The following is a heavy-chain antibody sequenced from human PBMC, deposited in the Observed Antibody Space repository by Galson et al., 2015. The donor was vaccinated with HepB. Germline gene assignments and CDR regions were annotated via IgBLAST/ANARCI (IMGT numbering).Heavy chain of an antibody. J-gene: IGHJ4*02. D-gene: IGHD3-16*01. V-gene: IGHV3-23*01. CDR3: AEARGMILESWFFDY. CDR2: IDNDVVTA. Sequence: LRLSCAASGFSFSIYAMNWVRQAPGKGLEWVSTIDNDVVTAFYADSVKGRFTISRDNSKNTVYLQMNNLRGEDTAVYYCAEARGMILESWFFDYWGQGAPVTVSS. CDR1: GFSFSIYA.